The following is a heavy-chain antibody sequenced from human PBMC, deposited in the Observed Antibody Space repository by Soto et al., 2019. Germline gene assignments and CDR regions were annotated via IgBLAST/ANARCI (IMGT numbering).Heavy chain of an antibody. V-gene: IGHV3-11*01. Sequence: GGSLRLSCAASGFTFSDYYMSWIRQAPGKGLEWVSYISSSGSTIYYADSVKGRFTISRDNAKNSLYLQMNSLRAEDTAVYYCAESSWSSSPFDYWGQGTLVTVSS. CDR1: GFTFSDYY. CDR3: AESSWSSSPFDY. D-gene: IGHD6-6*01. CDR2: ISSSGSTI. J-gene: IGHJ4*02.